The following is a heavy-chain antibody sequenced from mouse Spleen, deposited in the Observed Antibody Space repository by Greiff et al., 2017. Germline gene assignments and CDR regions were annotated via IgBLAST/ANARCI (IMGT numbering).Heavy chain of an antibody. CDR1: GYTFTNYW. V-gene: IGHV1-63*01. J-gene: IGHJ2*01. CDR3: ARSYGSSGGVYFDY. D-gene: IGHD1-1*01. Sequence: QVQLKQSGAELVRPGTSVKMSCKASGYTFTNYWIGWAKQRPGHGLEWIGDIYPGGGYTNYNEKFKGKATLTADKSSSTAYMQFSSLTSEDSAIYYCARSYGSSGGVYFDYWGQGTTLTVSS. CDR2: IYPGGGYT.